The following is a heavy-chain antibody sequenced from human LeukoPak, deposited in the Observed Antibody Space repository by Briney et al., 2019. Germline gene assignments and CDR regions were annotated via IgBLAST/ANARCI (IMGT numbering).Heavy chain of an antibody. D-gene: IGHD7-27*01. Sequence: GGSLRLSCAASGFTFSSYSMNWVRQAPGKGLEWVPSISSSSSYIYYADSVKGRFTISRDNAKNTLYLQMNSLRAEDTAVYYCARALTGISAKTDAFDIWAKGQWSPSLQ. CDR1: GFTFSSYS. CDR3: ARALTGISAKTDAFDI. CDR2: ISSSSSYI. V-gene: IGHV3-21*01. J-gene: IGHJ3*02.